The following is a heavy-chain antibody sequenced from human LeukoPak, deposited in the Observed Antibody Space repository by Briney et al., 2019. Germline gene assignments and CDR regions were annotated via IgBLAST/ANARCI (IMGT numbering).Heavy chain of an antibody. J-gene: IGHJ4*02. CDR2: IYYSGST. CDR3: ARGVESSSWYYFDY. CDR1: GGSISSSSSY. V-gene: IGHV4-61*05. Sequence: SETLSLTCSVSGGSISSSSSYWGWIRQPPGKGLEWIGYIYYSGSTNHNPSLKSRVTISVDTSKNQFSLKLSSVTAADTAVYYCARGVESSSWYYFDYWGQGTLVTVSS. D-gene: IGHD6-13*01.